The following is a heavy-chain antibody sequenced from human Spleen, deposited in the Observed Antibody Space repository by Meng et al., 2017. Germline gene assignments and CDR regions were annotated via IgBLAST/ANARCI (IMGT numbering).Heavy chain of an antibody. CDR2: LSYDGSDK. CDR1: VFTFSSYV. J-gene: IGHJ4*02. Sequence: GESLQISCAASVFTFSSYVIHWVRQAPGNGLEWVAALSYDGSDKYYADSVKGRITISSDNSKNTLYLQVNSLRADDTALYYCARGTSGTYLDGYFDYWGQGALVTVSS. D-gene: IGHD1-26*01. V-gene: IGHV3-30*04. CDR3: ARGTSGTYLDGYFDY.